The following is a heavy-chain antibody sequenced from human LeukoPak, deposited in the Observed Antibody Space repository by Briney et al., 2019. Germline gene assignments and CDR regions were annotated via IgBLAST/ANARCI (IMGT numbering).Heavy chain of an antibody. CDR2: IRSKAYGGTT. J-gene: IGHJ6*04. D-gene: IGHD3-10*02. Sequence: GGSLRLSCTASGFTFGDYAMGWVRQAPGKGLKWVGFIRSKAYGGTTEYAASVKGRFTISRDDSKSIAYLQMNSLKTEDTAVYYCAELGITMIGGVWGKGTTVTISS. CDR1: GFTFGDYA. V-gene: IGHV3-49*04. CDR3: AELGITMIGGV.